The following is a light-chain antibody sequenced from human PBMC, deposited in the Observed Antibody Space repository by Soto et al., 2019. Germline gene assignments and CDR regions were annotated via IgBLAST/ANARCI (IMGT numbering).Light chain of an antibody. J-gene: IGKJ4*01. CDR1: QTVRTNY. V-gene: IGKV3-20*01. CDR2: GAS. CDR3: QQYSDSPLT. Sequence: EIVLTQSPGTLSLSPGERATLSCRASQTVRTNYLAWFQHKPGQAPRLLIYGASRRATGIPDRFSGSGSGTDFTLTISRLEPEDFAVYFCQQYSDSPLTFGGGTKVEIK.